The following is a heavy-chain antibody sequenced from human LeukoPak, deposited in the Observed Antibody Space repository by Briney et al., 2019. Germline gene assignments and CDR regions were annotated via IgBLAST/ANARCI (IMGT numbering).Heavy chain of an antibody. Sequence: GGSLRLSCAASGFTFSSYSMTWVRQAPGKGLEWVSYISSSSSTIYYADSVKGRFTISRDNAKNSLYLQMNSLRAEDTAVYYCARDPNYDILTGYRNNAFDIWGQGTMVTVSS. CDR3: ARDPNYDILTGYRNNAFDI. CDR1: GFTFSSYS. D-gene: IGHD3-9*01. V-gene: IGHV3-48*01. CDR2: ISSSSSTI. J-gene: IGHJ3*02.